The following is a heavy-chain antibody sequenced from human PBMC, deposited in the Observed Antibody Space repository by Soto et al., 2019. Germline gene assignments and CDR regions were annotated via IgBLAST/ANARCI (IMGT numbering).Heavy chain of an antibody. CDR3: GREGRSGGVDY. J-gene: IGHJ4*02. Sequence: PGGSLRLSCAASGFTFSNFWMHWVRQAPGKGLVWVSHINSDGSKTNYADSVRGRFTISRDNAKNTLYLQMNSLRAEDTAVYYCGREGRSGGVDYWGQGTLVTVSS. V-gene: IGHV3-74*01. CDR1: GFTFSNFW. CDR2: INSDGSKT. D-gene: IGHD2-15*01.